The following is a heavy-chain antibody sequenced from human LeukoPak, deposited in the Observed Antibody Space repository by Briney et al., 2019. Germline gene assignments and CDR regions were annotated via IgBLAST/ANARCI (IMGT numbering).Heavy chain of an antibody. Sequence: GGSLRLSCAASGFTFSNYVMGWVRQPPGEGLQWVSVISGSGITTYYARSVKGRFTISRDNSKNTLYLQMNNLRAEDTAIYYCAKTGLYSSSSRGYFDYWGQGTLVTVSS. V-gene: IGHV3-23*01. J-gene: IGHJ4*02. CDR3: AKTGLYSSSSRGYFDY. D-gene: IGHD6-6*01. CDR2: ISGSGITT. CDR1: GFTFSNYV.